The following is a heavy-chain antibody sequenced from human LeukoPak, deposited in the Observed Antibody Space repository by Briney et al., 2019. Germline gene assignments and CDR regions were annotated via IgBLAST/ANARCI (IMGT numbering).Heavy chain of an antibody. CDR3: ARSSTHIAARYNWFDP. J-gene: IGHJ5*02. CDR1: GGTSSSYA. Sequence: SVKVSCKASGGTSSSYAISWVRQAPGQGLEWMGGIIPIFGTANYAQKFQGRVTITADESTSTAYMELSSLRSEDTAVYYCARSSTHIAARYNWFDPWGQGTLVTVSS. V-gene: IGHV1-69*01. CDR2: IIPIFGTA. D-gene: IGHD6-25*01.